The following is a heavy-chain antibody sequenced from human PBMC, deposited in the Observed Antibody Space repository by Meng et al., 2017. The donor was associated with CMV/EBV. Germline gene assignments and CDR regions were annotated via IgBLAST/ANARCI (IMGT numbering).Heavy chain of an antibody. D-gene: IGHD3-22*01. Sequence: QVNLVQSGAEVRKPGDSVKVSCKASGYTFTHHGISWVRQAPGQGLEWMGWISGYNDNTKYARHLQGRVTMTTDTSTNTAYMELRSLRSDDTAIYYCARDTMMIMSFDHWGPGTLVTVSS. CDR1: GYTFTHHG. V-gene: IGHV1-18*01. CDR2: ISGYNDNT. CDR3: ARDTMMIMSFDH. J-gene: IGHJ4*02.